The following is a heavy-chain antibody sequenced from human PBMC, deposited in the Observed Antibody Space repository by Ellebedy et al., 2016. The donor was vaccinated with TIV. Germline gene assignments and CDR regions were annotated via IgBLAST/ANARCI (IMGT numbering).Heavy chain of an antibody. CDR2: IYPGDSDT. CDR3: ARQKKTGYMIDY. J-gene: IGHJ4*02. Sequence: KVSCKGSGYSFTSYWIGWVRQMPGKGLEWMGIIYPGDSDTRYSPSFQGQVTPSAAKSISTAYLQWSSLKASDTAMYYCARQKKTGYMIDYWGQGTLVTVSS. V-gene: IGHV5-51*01. CDR1: GYSFTSYW. D-gene: IGHD3-9*01.